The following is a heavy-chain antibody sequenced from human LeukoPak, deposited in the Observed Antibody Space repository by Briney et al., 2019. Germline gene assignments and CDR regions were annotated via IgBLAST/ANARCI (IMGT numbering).Heavy chain of an antibody. CDR1: GITLSNYG. J-gene: IGHJ4*02. CDR2: ISGSGGST. Sequence: GGSLRLSCEVSGITLSNYGMSWVRQAPGKGLEWVAGISGSGGSTNYADSVKGRFTISRDNPKNTLYLQMNSLRAEDTAVYYCARDSLEYSSSSLNLWGQGTLVTVSS. V-gene: IGHV3-23*01. CDR3: ARDSLEYSSSSLNL. D-gene: IGHD6-6*01.